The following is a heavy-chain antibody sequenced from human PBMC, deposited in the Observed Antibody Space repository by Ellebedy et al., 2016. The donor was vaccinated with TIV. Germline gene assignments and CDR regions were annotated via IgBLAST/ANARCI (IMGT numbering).Heavy chain of an antibody. J-gene: IGHJ3*01. CDR1: GGTFSNYA. V-gene: IGHV1-69*10. CDR2: NIPILGLA. D-gene: IGHD3-9*01. CDR3: ARESARYYDIDV. Sequence: ASVKVSCKASGGTFSNYAFSWVRQAPGQGLEWMGGNIPILGLAIYAQKFQGKITMTTDTSTTTAYMELSSLRSEDTAVYFCARESARYYDIDVWGQGTMVTVSS.